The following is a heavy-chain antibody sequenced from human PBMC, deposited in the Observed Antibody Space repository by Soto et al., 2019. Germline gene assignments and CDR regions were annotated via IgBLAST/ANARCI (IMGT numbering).Heavy chain of an antibody. D-gene: IGHD3-22*01. CDR3: ARDYDSSGYYYYYFDY. J-gene: IGHJ4*02. V-gene: IGHV1-3*01. Sequence: ASVKVSCKASGYTFTSYAMHCVRQAPGQRLEWMGWINAGNGNTKYSQKFQGRVTITRDTSASTAYMELSSLRSEDTAVYYCARDYDSSGYYYYYFDYWGQGTLVTVSS. CDR2: INAGNGNT. CDR1: GYTFTSYA.